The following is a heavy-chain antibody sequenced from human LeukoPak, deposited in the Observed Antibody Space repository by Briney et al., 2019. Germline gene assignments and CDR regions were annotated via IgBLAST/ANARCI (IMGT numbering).Heavy chain of an antibody. Sequence: GGSLRLSCAASGFTFSSYAMSGGRQALGGGLEWGSTMSGNGGNTYSAESVKGPLTITRENSKNTMYLPMNGLTAEDTAVYYCAKKGSNNWEVYFDYWGQGTLVTVSS. CDR1: GFTFSSYA. CDR2: MSGNGGNT. V-gene: IGHV3-23*01. CDR3: AKKGSNNWEVYFDY. D-gene: IGHD1-26*01. J-gene: IGHJ4*02.